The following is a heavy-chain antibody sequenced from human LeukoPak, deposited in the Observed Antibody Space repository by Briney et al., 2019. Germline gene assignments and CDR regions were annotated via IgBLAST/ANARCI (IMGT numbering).Heavy chain of an antibody. CDR3: ARHSAAHYDILTGYYIGYFDY. J-gene: IGHJ4*02. D-gene: IGHD3-9*01. CDR2: IYYSGST. V-gene: IGHV4-59*08. Sequence: SETLSLTCTVSGGSISSYYWSWLRQPPGKGLEWLGYIYYSGSTNYNPSLKSRVTISVDTSKNQFSLKLSSVTAADTAVYYCARHSAAHYDILTGYYIGYFDYWGQGTLVTVSS. CDR1: GGSISSYY.